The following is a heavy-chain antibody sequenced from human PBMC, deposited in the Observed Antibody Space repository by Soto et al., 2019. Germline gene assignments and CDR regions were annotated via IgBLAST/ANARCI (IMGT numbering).Heavy chain of an antibody. J-gene: IGHJ4*02. V-gene: IGHV1-2*02. CDR3: ARGPRKQLWVGYFDY. Sequence: GASVKVYCKAAGYTFSDYYIHWLRQAPGQGLEWMGWINPNTHTDVINYAESFQGRVTMTSDTSVTTAYMELSGLKSDDTAVYYCARGPRKQLWVGYFDYWGQGTLVTVSS. CDR1: GYTFSDYY. D-gene: IGHD5-18*01. CDR2: INPNTHTDVI.